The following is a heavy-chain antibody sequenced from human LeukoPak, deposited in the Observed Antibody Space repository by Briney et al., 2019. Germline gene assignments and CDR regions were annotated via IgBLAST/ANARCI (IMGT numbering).Heavy chain of an antibody. CDR3: ARDLPSPGISVADDY. D-gene: IGHD6-19*01. V-gene: IGHV1-2*06. CDR2: INPNSGGT. Sequence: ASVKVSCKASGYTFTGYYMFWLRQAPGQGLEWMGRINPNSGGTNYAQKFQGRDTMNRDTSNNTAYMELSSLRSDDTAVYYCARDLPSPGISVADDYWGQGTLVTVSS. CDR1: GYTFTGYY. J-gene: IGHJ4*02.